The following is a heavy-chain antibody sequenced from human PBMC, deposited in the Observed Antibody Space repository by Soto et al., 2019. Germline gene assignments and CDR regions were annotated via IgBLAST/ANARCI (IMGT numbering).Heavy chain of an antibody. Sequence: SETLSLTCAVYGGSFSGYYWSWIRQPPGKGLEWIGEINHSGSTNYNPSLKSRVTISVDTSKNQFSLKLSSVTAADTAVYYCRMGDYYYMEVWGKGTTVTVSS. CDR3: RMGDYYYMEV. V-gene: IGHV4-34*01. CDR1: GGSFSGYY. J-gene: IGHJ6*03. D-gene: IGHD3-16*01. CDR2: INHSGST.